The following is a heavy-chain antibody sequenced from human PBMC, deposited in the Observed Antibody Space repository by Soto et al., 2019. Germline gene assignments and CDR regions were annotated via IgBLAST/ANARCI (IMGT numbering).Heavy chain of an antibody. J-gene: IGHJ4*02. Sequence: SETLSLTCTVSGGSISSYYWSWIRQPPGKGLEWIGYIYYSGSTNYNPSLKGRVTISVDTSKNQFSLKLSSVTAADTAVYYCARRIAPSAYYFDYWGQGTLVTVSS. CDR2: IYYSGST. CDR3: ARRIAPSAYYFDY. CDR1: GGSISSYY. D-gene: IGHD2-21*01. V-gene: IGHV4-59*01.